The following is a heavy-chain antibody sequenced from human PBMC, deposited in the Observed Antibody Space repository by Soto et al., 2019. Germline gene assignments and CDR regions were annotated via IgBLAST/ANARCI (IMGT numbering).Heavy chain of an antibody. D-gene: IGHD3-9*01. Sequence: SETLSLTCTVSGVSITPYFWSWIRQPAGEAPEWLGHIYASGRTTYNPSLKSRVTMFVSQTQVSLRLTSVAAADTAVYYCARHFDVDPSLDHYYFDLWGRGALVTVSS. CDR2: IYASGRT. V-gene: IGHV4-4*07. J-gene: IGHJ2*01. CDR3: ARHFDVDPSLDHYYFDL. CDR1: GVSITPYF.